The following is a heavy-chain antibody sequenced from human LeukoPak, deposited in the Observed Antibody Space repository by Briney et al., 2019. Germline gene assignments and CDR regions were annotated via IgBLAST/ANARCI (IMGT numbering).Heavy chain of an antibody. CDR1: GFTFSSYW. CDR2: IKEDGSEK. V-gene: IGHV3-7*01. J-gene: IGHJ4*02. Sequence: GGSLRLSCAASGFTFSSYWMSWVRQAPGKGPEWVANIKEDGSEKYYVDSVKGRFTISRDHAKNSMYLQMNSLRAEDTAVYYCARVYHYYDSSGHYPYFDYWGQGTLVTVSS. D-gene: IGHD3-22*01. CDR3: ARVYHYYDSSGHYPYFDY.